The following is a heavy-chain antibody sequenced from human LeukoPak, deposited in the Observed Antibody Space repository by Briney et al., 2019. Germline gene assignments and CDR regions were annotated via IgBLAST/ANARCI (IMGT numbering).Heavy chain of an antibody. D-gene: IGHD3-10*01. J-gene: IGHJ4*02. CDR2: IYYSGST. CDR3: ASSGFGELGPSFDY. CDR1: GGSISSSSYY. V-gene: IGHV4-39*07. Sequence: PSETLSLTCTVSGGSISSSSYYWGWIRQPPGKGLEWIGSIYYSGSTYYNPSLKSRVTISVDTSKNQFSLKLSSVTAADTAVYYCASSGFGELGPSFDYWGQGTLVTVSS.